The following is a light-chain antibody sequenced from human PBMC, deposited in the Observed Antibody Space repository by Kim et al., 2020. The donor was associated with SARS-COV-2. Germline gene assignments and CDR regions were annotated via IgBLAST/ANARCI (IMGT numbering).Light chain of an antibody. CDR1: WSTIRASND. CDR2: NYD. CDR3: QSYDKSLSGWV. Sequence: VTTSCTGGWSTIRASNDIHWYQQIAGTAPKLLIYNYDNRPSGVPDRFSGAKFGTSASLAITGLRADDEGNYYCQSYDKSLSGWVFGGGTQLTVL. V-gene: IGLV1-40*01. J-gene: IGLJ3*02.